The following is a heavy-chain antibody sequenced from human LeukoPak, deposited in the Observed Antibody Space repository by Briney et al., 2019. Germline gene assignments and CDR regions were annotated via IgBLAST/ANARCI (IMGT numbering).Heavy chain of an antibody. V-gene: IGHV3-23*01. CDR1: GFIFTNYA. CDR3: VVVSYCAVDCYDY. Sequence: PGGSLRLSCAASGFIFTNYAMSWVRQAPGKGLEWVSAISGSGGRTYYADSVRGRFTISRDNSKSTVYVQMSSLRAEDTAVYFCVVVSYCAVDCYDYWGQGTLVTVSS. J-gene: IGHJ4*02. D-gene: IGHD2-21*01. CDR2: ISGSGGRT.